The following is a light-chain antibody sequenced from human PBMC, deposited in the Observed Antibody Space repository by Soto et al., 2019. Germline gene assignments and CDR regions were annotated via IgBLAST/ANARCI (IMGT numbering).Light chain of an antibody. Sequence: TQSPGTLSLSPGERATLSCRASQTVRNNYLAWYQQKPGKAPALLIYAASSLQSGVPSRFSGSGSGTDFTLTISSLQPEDFATYYCQQSYSPPPITFGQGTRLEIK. CDR3: QQSYSPPPIT. CDR1: QTVRNNY. V-gene: IGKV1-39*01. J-gene: IGKJ5*01. CDR2: AAS.